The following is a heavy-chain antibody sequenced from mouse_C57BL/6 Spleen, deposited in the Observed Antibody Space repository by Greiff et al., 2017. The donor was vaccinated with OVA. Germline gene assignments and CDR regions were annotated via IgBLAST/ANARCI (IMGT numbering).Heavy chain of an antibody. CDR2: IDPSDSET. Sequence: QVQLQQPGAELVRPGSSVKLSCKASGYTFTSYWMHWVKQRPIQGLEWIGNIDPSDSETHYNQKFKDKATLTVDKSSSTAYMQLSSLTSEDSAVYYCARGGSNYVGSYYAMDYWGQGTSVTVSS. CDR1: GYTFTSYW. D-gene: IGHD2-5*01. V-gene: IGHV1-52*01. J-gene: IGHJ4*01. CDR3: ARGGSNYVGSYYAMDY.